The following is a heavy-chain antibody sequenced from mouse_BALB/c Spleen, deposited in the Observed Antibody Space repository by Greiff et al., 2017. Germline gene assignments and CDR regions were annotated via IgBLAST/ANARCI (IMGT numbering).Heavy chain of an antibody. CDR2: ISSGSSTI. CDR3: ARWYDYDSWFAY. Sequence: EVQLVESGGGLVQPGGSRKLSCAASGFTFSSFGMHWVRQAPEKGLEWVAYISSGSSTIYYADTVKGRFTISRDNPKNTLFLQMTSLRSEDTAMYYCARWYDYDSWFAYWGQGTLVTVSA. J-gene: IGHJ3*01. D-gene: IGHD2-4*01. CDR1: GFTFSSFG. V-gene: IGHV5-17*02.